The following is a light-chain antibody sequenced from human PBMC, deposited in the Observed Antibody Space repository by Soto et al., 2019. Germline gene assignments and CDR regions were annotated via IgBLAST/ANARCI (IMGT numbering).Light chain of an antibody. Sequence: QSALTQPASVSGSPGQSITISCTGTSSDVGSYNLVSWYQQHPGKAPKLMIYEGSKRPSGVSNRFSGSKSGKTASLTISGLQAEDEADYYCCSYASSGSPYVFGTGTKLTVL. CDR3: CSYASSGSPYV. CDR1: SSDVGSYNL. CDR2: EGS. J-gene: IGLJ1*01. V-gene: IGLV2-23*01.